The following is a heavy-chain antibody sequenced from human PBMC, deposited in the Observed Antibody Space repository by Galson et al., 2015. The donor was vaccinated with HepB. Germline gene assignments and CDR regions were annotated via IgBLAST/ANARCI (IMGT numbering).Heavy chain of an antibody. Sequence: CAISGDSVSSNSAAWNWIRQSPSRGLEWLGRTYYKSNWYNEYAVSVKSRITINPDTSKNQFSLQLNSVTPEDTAVYYCARESLDSKYYFDSWGQGTLVTVSS. D-gene: IGHD2/OR15-2a*01. CDR2: TYYKSNWYN. J-gene: IGHJ4*02. CDR3: ARESLDSKYYFDS. V-gene: IGHV6-1*01. CDR1: GDSVSSNSAA.